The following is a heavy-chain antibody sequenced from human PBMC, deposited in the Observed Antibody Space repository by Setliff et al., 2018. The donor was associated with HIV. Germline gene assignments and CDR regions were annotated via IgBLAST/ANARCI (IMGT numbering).Heavy chain of an antibody. D-gene: IGHD2-2*01. CDR2: SGSGGNT. CDR3: AKGPPGLRYCSSTSCSSSGYFQH. V-gene: IGHV3-23*01. CDR1: GFTFSSYA. Sequence: PGGSLRLSCTASGFTFSSYAMSWVRQAPGKGLEWVSISGSGGNTYYADSVKGRFTISRDNSKNTLSLQMNSLRAEDTAVYYCAKGPPGLRYCSSTSCSSSGYFQHWGQGTLVTVSS. J-gene: IGHJ1*01.